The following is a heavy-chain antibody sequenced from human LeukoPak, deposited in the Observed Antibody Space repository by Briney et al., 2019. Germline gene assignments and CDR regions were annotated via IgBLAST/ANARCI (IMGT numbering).Heavy chain of an antibody. V-gene: IGHV1-18*01. D-gene: IGHD2-2*01. CDR2: ISAYNGNT. Sequence: GASVKVSCKASGYTFTCYGISWVRQAPGQGLEWMGWISAYNGNTNYAQKFQGRVTMTRDTSISTAYMELSRLRSDDTAVYYCARGRLGYCSSTSCYVFDPWGQGTLVIVSS. J-gene: IGHJ5*02. CDR3: ARGRLGYCSSTSCYVFDP. CDR1: GYTFTCYG.